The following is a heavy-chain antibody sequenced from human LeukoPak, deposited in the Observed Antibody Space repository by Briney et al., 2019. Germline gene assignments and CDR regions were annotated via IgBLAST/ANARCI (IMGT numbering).Heavy chain of an antibody. D-gene: IGHD2-15*01. CDR2: ISAYNGST. Sequence: GGSVKVSCKASGYTFTSYSISWVRQAPGQGLEWMGWISAYNGSTIYAQKVKGRVTMTTDTSTSTAYMELRSLKSDDTAVYYCARASYCSGGSCYSDYWGQGTLVTV. J-gene: IGHJ4*02. V-gene: IGHV1-18*01. CDR1: GYTFTSYS. CDR3: ARASYCSGGSCYSDY.